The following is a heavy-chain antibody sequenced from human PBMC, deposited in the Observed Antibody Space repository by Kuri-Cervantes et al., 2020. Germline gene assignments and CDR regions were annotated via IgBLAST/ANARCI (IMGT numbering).Heavy chain of an antibody. CDR2: INPNSGGT. J-gene: IGHJ4*02. Sequence: ASVKVSCKDSGYTFTGYYMHWVRQAPGQGLEWMGWINPNSGGTNYAQKFQGRVTMTRDTSISTAYMELSRLRSDDTAVYYCVKWVPLRVGSAVADYWGQGTLVTVSS. CDR1: GYTFTGYY. V-gene: IGHV1-2*02. D-gene: IGHD2-8*01. CDR3: VKWVPLRVGSAVADY.